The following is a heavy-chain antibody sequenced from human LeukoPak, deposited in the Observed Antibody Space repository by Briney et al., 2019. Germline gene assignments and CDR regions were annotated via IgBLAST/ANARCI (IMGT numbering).Heavy chain of an antibody. J-gene: IGHJ4*02. V-gene: IGHV4-39*01. CDR3: ARVTYYDFWSGYYKGVFDY. D-gene: IGHD3-3*01. CDR2: IYYSGST. CDR1: GFTFSRYA. Sequence: PGGSLRLSCAASGFTFSRYAMIWVRQPPGKGLEWIGSIYYSGSTYYNPSLKSRVTISVDTSKNQFSLKLSSVTAADTAVYYCARVTYYDFWSGYYKGVFDYWGQGTLVTVSS.